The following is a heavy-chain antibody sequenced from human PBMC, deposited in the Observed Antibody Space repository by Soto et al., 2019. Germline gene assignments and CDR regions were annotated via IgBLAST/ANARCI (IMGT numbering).Heavy chain of an antibody. CDR1: GFIFSSYW. V-gene: IGHV3-7*03. D-gene: IGHD3-3*01. CDR2: INPDGSEK. CDR3: VRAEYDYWSGYQHYFDS. Sequence: EVQLVESGGGLVQPGGSLRLSCEASGFIFSSYWMSWVRRAPGRGLEWVANINPDGSEKYYVGSVKGRFTISRDNAKNSLYLQMNSLRGEDTATYYCVRAEYDYWSGYQHYFDSWGQGTPVTVSS. J-gene: IGHJ4*02.